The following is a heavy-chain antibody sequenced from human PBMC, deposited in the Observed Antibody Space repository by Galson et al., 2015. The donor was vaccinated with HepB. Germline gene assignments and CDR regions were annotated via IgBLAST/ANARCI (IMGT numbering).Heavy chain of an antibody. CDR2: IYTGGST. V-gene: IGHV3-66*02. Sequence: SLRLSCAASGFTVSSDCMNWVRQAPGKGLEWVLVIYTGGSTYYADSVKGRFTISRDNSKNTVYLQMNSLRPEDTAVYYCARILYNWNLNYYYGMDVWGQGTTVTVSS. J-gene: IGHJ6*02. CDR1: GFTVSSDC. CDR3: ARILYNWNLNYYYGMDV. D-gene: IGHD1-20*01.